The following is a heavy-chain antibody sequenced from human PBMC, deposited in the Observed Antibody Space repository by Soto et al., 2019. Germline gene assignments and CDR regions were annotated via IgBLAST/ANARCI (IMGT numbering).Heavy chain of an antibody. CDR2: INPSGGST. D-gene: IGHD1-26*01. CDR3: ARWDLGSGSKRAFDI. V-gene: IGHV1-46*01. Sequence: GASVKVSCKASGYTFTSYYMHWVRQAPGQGLEWMGIINPSGGSTSYAQKFQGRVTMTRDTSTSTVYMELSSLRSEDTAVYYCARWDLGSGSKRAFDIWGQGTMVTVSS. CDR1: GYTFTSYY. J-gene: IGHJ3*02.